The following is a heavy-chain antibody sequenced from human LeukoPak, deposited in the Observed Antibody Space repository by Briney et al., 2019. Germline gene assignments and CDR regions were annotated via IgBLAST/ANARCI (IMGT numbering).Heavy chain of an antibody. CDR1: GFTFSSYG. Sequence: GGSLRLSCAASGFTFSSYGMHWVRQAPGKGLEWVAVISYDGSNKYYADSVKGRFTISRDNSKNTLYLQMNSLRAEDTAVYYCAKDPGIIAVAGYFDYWGQGTLVTVSS. CDR3: AKDPGIIAVAGYFDY. J-gene: IGHJ4*02. V-gene: IGHV3-30*18. CDR2: ISYDGSNK. D-gene: IGHD6-19*01.